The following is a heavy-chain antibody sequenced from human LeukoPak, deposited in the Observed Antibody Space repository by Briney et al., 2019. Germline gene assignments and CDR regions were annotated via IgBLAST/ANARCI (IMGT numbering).Heavy chain of an antibody. D-gene: IGHD3-3*01. Sequence: GGSLRLSCAASGFTFSSYELYWVRQAPGKGLEWVSSMSSGSRYIYYADSVRGRFTISRDNAKNSLYLLMNSLRAEDTAVYYCARDRPTGASRLFVVQWGQGTLVTVSS. CDR2: MSSGSRYI. CDR1: GFTFSSYE. CDR3: ARDRPTGASRLFVVQ. J-gene: IGHJ4*02. V-gene: IGHV3-21*01.